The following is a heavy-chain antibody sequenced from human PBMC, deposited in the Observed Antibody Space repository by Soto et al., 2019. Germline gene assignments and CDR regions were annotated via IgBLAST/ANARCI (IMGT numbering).Heavy chain of an antibody. CDR3: ARHAFHSSGLPDY. V-gene: IGHV4-39*01. Sequence: QLQLQESGPGLVKPSETLSLTCTVSGGSISSGSYYWGWIRQPPGKGLEWIGSIYYSGSTYYNPSLNSRVTISVDTYTTQFSLQLSSVTAADAAVYYCARHAFHSSGLPDYWGQGTLVTVSS. CDR2: IYYSGST. D-gene: IGHD6-19*01. CDR1: GGSISSGSYY. J-gene: IGHJ4*02.